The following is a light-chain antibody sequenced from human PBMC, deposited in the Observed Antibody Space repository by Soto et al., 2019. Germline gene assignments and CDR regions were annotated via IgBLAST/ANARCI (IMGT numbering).Light chain of an antibody. CDR1: SSDVGGYNY. J-gene: IGLJ3*02. CDR2: DVS. Sequence: QSALTQSASVSGSPGQSITISCTGTSSDVGGYNYVSWYQHHPGKAPKLIIYDVSNRPSGVSTRFSGSKSGNTASLTISGLQAEDEADYSCSSYTSTNSGVFGGGTKLTVL. CDR3: SSYTSTNSGV. V-gene: IGLV2-14*03.